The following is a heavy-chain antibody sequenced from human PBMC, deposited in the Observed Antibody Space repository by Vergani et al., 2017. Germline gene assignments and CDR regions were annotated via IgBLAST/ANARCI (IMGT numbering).Heavy chain of an antibody. CDR2: INPNSGGT. J-gene: IGHJ6*03. V-gene: IGHV1-2*04. Sequence: QVQLVQSGAEVKKPGASVKVSCKASGYTFTGYYMHWVRQAPGQGLEWMGWINPNSGGTNYAQKFQGWVTMTRDTSISTAYMELSSLRSEDTAVYYCARDQSVVGATYYYYYMDVWGKGTTVTVSS. CDR3: ARDQSVVGATYYYYYMDV. CDR1: GYTFTGYY. D-gene: IGHD1-26*01.